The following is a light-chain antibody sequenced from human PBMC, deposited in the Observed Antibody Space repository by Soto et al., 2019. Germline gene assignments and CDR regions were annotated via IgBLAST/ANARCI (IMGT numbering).Light chain of an antibody. CDR3: QQSYNIPPT. CDR2: ATT. J-gene: IGKJ5*01. CDR1: QIVSTY. V-gene: IGKV1-39*01. Sequence: DIQMTQSPSSLSASVGARVTITCRASQIVSTYLNWYQQKAGMAPKLLIYATTTLQRGVPSRFSGSGSGTDFTLTITSLQPEDFAIYFCQQSYNIPPTFGQGTRLEIK.